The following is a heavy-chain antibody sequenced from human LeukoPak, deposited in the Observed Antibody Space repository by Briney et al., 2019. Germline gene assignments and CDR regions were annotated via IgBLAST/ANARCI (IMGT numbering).Heavy chain of an antibody. D-gene: IGHD2-2*01. CDR1: GGSFSSYY. CDR2: IYYSGST. CDR3: ARRSEYQLLSGMDV. V-gene: IGHV4-39*01. J-gene: IGHJ6*02. Sequence: SETLSLTCAVYGGSFSSYYWGWIRQPPGKGLEWIGSIYYSGSTYYNPSLKSRVTISVDTSKNQFSLKLSSVTAADTAVYYCARRSEYQLLSGMDVWGQGTTVTVSS.